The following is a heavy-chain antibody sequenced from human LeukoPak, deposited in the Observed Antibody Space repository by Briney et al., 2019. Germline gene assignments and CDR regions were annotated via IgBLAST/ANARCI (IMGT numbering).Heavy chain of an antibody. CDR2: ISSSSSYI. Sequence: GGSLRLSCAASGFTFSSYSMNWVRQAPGKGLEWVSSISSSSSYIYYADSVKGRFTISRDNAKNSLYLQMNSLRAEDTAVYYCARASSGWFGNFDYWGQGTLVTVSS. CDR1: GFTFSSYS. CDR3: ARASSGWFGNFDY. J-gene: IGHJ4*02. V-gene: IGHV3-21*01. D-gene: IGHD6-19*01.